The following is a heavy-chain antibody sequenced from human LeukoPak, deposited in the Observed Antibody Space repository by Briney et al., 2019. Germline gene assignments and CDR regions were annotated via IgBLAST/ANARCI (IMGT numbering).Heavy chain of an antibody. V-gene: IGHV3-11*01. CDR1: GFTFSDYY. CDR2: ISSSGSAT. D-gene: IGHD1-14*01. Sequence: GGSLRLSCAASGFTFSDYYMSWIRQAPGKGLEWVSYISSSGSATYYADSVKGRFTISRDNAKNSLYLQVNSLRAEDTAVYYCARERNSYFDYWGQGTLVTVSS. CDR3: ARERNSYFDY. J-gene: IGHJ4*02.